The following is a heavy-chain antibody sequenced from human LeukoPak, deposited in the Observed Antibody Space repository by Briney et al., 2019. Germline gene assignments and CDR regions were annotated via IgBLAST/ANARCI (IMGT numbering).Heavy chain of an antibody. Sequence: GGSLRLSCAASGFTFSSYWMHWVRQAPAKGLEWVAVFSYDGGNKYYLDSVKGRFTISRDNSKNILYLQVSSLRPEDTAVYYCAKGRFSMIRGVDYYFDSWGQGTLVTVSS. CDR1: GFTFSSYW. CDR2: FSYDGGNK. V-gene: IGHV3-30*18. CDR3: AKGRFSMIRGVDYYFDS. J-gene: IGHJ4*02. D-gene: IGHD3-10*01.